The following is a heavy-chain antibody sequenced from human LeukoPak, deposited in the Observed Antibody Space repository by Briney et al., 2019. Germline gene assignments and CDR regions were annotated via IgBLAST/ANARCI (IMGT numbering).Heavy chain of an antibody. CDR3: ARRTVVIGRDDY. D-gene: IGHD4-23*01. Sequence: SETLSLTCAVYGGSFSGDYWSWIRQPPGKGLEWIGEINHSGSSNYNPSLKSRVTISIDTSKNQFSVNLSSVTAADTAVYYCARRTVVIGRDDYWGQGTLVTVSS. CDR2: INHSGSS. V-gene: IGHV4-34*01. J-gene: IGHJ4*02. CDR1: GGSFSGDY.